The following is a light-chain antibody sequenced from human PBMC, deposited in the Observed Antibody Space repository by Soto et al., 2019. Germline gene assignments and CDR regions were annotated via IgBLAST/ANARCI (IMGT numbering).Light chain of an antibody. Sequence: DIQMTQSPSSLSASVGDRVTITCRASQGIGNDLGWYQQKPGNAPKRLIYAASSLQSWVPSRFSGSGSGTEFTLTISSLQPEDFATYYCLQHNTYPLTFGGGTKVDIK. CDR1: QGIGND. CDR2: AAS. J-gene: IGKJ4*01. V-gene: IGKV1-17*01. CDR3: LQHNTYPLT.